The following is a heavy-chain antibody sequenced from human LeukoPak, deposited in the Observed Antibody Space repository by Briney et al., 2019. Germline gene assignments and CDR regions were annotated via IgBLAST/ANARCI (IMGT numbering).Heavy chain of an antibody. CDR1: GFTFTSSA. D-gene: IGHD6-13*01. Sequence: ASVKVSCKASGFTFTSSAVQWVRHARGQRLEWIGWIVVGSGNTNYAQKFQERVTITRDMSTSTAYMELSSLRSEDTAVYYCAAATRAQLVFDYWGQGTLVTVSS. CDR2: IVVGSGNT. CDR3: AAATRAQLVFDY. V-gene: IGHV1-58*01. J-gene: IGHJ4*02.